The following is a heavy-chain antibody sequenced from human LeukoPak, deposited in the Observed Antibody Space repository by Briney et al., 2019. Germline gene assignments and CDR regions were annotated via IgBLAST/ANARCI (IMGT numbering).Heavy chain of an antibody. CDR1: GVSITSSPYW. Sequence: PSETLSLICEVSGVSITSSPYWWSWIRQPPEKGLEWVGTIYYSGNTFYHPSLASRLTISADASKNQVSLRLTSVTAADTAVYYCARRAYGTGFDFWGQGTVVTVSS. D-gene: IGHD1-1*01. CDR2: IYYSGNT. CDR3: ARRAYGTGFDF. V-gene: IGHV4-39*01. J-gene: IGHJ4*02.